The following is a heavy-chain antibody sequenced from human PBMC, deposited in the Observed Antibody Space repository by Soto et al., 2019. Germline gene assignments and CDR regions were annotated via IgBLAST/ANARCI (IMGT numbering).Heavy chain of an antibody. CDR1: GSTFSSYA. CDR2: IDGSGRNT. D-gene: IGHD2-8*02. Sequence: GGSLRLSCAASGSTFSSYAMSWVRQAPGKGLEWVSGIDGSGRNTYYADSVKGRFTISRDNSKNTLSVQMDSLRVEDTALYYCAKDGGSVCSGGTCYFQAPDYWGQGTLVTVSS. J-gene: IGHJ4*02. CDR3: AKDGGSVCSGGTCYFQAPDY. V-gene: IGHV3-23*01.